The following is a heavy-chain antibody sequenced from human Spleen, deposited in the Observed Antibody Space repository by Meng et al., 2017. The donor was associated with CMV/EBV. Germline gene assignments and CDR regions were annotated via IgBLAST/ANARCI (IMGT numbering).Heavy chain of an antibody. J-gene: IGHJ3*02. CDR2: IFPGDSDT. V-gene: IGHV5-51*01. CDR1: GYTFTTYW. D-gene: IGHD1-1*01. CDR3: ARQGPNWVLDAFDI. Sequence: GESLKISCEVSGYTFTTYWIGWVRQMPGKGLEWMGIIFPGDSDTRYSPSFQGQVTISADKSISTAYLQWSSLKASDTAMYYCARQGPNWVLDAFDIWGQGTLVTVSS.